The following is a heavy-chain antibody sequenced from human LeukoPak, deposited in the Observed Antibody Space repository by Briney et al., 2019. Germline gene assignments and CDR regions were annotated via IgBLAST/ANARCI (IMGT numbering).Heavy chain of an antibody. CDR3: ARDVASSGYYWD. V-gene: IGHV1-46*01. J-gene: IGHJ4*02. Sequence: ASVKVSCKASGYTFTSYYMHWVRQAPGQGLEWMGIISPSGGSASYAQKFQGRVTMIRDTSTSTVYMEVSSLRSEDTAVYYCARDVASSGYYWDWGQGTLVTVSS. CDR1: GYTFTSYY. D-gene: IGHD3-22*01. CDR2: ISPSGGSA.